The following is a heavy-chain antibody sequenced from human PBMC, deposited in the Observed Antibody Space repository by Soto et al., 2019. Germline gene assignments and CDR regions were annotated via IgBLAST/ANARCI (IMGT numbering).Heavy chain of an antibody. CDR2: ISSSSSTI. D-gene: IGHD3-9*01. J-gene: IGHJ5*02. CDR1: GFTFSSYS. CDR3: ARDYYDILTGYYGQGMGWFDP. V-gene: IGHV3-48*01. Sequence: EVQLVESGGGLVQPGGSLRLSCAASGFTFSSYSMNWVRQAPGKGLEWVSYISSSSSTIYYADSVKGRFTISRDNAKNSLYLQMNSLRAEDTAVYYCARDYYDILTGYYGQGMGWFDPWGQGTLVTVSS.